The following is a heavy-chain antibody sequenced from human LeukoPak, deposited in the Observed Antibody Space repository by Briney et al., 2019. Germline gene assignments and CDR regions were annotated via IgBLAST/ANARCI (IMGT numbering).Heavy chain of an antibody. J-gene: IGHJ4*02. V-gene: IGHV3-73*01. CDR1: GFTFSGSA. CDR3: AKDPWNGFDY. Sequence: PGGSLRLSCAASGFTFSGSAMHWVRQASGKGLEWVGRIRSKANSYATAYAASVKGRFPISTDDSRNTAYLQMNSLKTEDAAVYYRAKDPWNGFDYWGQGTLVTVSS. D-gene: IGHD1-1*01. CDR2: IRSKANSYAT.